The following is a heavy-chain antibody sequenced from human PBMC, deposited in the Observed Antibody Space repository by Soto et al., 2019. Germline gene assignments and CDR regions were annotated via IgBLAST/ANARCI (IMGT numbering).Heavy chain of an antibody. Sequence: PGGSLRLSCAASGFTFSSYWMHWVRQAPGKGLVWVSRINSGGSSTSYADSVKGRFTISRDNAKNTLYLQMNSLRAEDTAVYYCARGVVVVAATTYYYYYGMDVWGQGTTVTVSS. CDR3: ARGVVVVAATTYYYYYGMDV. D-gene: IGHD2-15*01. V-gene: IGHV3-74*01. CDR1: GFTFSSYW. J-gene: IGHJ6*02. CDR2: INSGGSST.